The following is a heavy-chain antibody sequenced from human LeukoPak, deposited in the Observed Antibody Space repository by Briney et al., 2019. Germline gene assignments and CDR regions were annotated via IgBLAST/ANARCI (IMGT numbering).Heavy chain of an antibody. J-gene: IGHJ3*02. CDR1: GFTFSSYA. D-gene: IGHD6-19*01. CDR2: ISGSGGST. CDR3: AKTHWSSGWHWAAFDI. Sequence: PGGSLRLSCAASGFTFSSYAMSWVRQAPGKGLEWVSAISGSGGSTYYADSVKGRFTISRDNSKNTLYLQMNSLRAEDTAVYYCAKTHWSSGWHWAAFDIWGQGTMVTVSS. V-gene: IGHV3-23*01.